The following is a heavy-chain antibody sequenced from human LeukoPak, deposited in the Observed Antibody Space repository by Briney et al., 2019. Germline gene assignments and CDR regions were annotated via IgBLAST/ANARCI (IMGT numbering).Heavy chain of an antibody. V-gene: IGHV4-59*01. CDR3: ARGEMATIEDAFDI. Sequence: PSETLSLTCTVSGGSISSYYWSWIRQPPGKGLEWIGYIYYSGSTNYNPSLKSRVTISVDTSKNQFSLKLSSVTAADMAVYYCARGEMATIEDAFDIWGQGTMVTVSS. J-gene: IGHJ3*02. D-gene: IGHD5-24*01. CDR1: GGSISSYY. CDR2: IYYSGST.